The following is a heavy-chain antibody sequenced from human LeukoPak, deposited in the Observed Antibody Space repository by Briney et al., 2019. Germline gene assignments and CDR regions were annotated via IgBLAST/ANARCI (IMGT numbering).Heavy chain of an antibody. CDR1: GFTFSSYG. CDR2: ISYDGSNK. D-gene: IGHD4-17*01. J-gene: IGHJ3*02. V-gene: IGHV3-30*03. CDR3: TRGTATTGSDAFDI. Sequence: GGSLRLSCAASGFTFSSYGMHWVRQAPGKGLEWVAVISYDGSNKYYADSVKGRFTISRDNSKNTLYLQMNSLRAEDTAVYYCTRGTATTGSDAFDIWGQGTMVTVSS.